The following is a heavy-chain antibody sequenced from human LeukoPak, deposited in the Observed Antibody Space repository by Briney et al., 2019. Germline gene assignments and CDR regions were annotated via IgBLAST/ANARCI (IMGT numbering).Heavy chain of an antibody. CDR3: ARAQKLDV. CDR1: GGSINSPDYY. J-gene: IGHJ6*02. CDR2: IYYSGNT. V-gene: IGHV4-31*03. Sequence: PSETLSLTCIVSGGSINSPDYYWSWIRQHPGKGLEWIGYIYYSGNTFYNPSLKSRFSMSVDTSKNQFSLNLSSVTAADTAVYYCARAQKLDVWGQGTTVTVSS.